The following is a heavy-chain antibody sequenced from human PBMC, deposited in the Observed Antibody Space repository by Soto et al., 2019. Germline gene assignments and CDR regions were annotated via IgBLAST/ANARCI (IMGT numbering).Heavy chain of an antibody. CDR2: IYYSGTT. CDR3: ARGRGYSYGPYYFDY. V-gene: IGHV4-31*02. Sequence: SETLSLTCTVSGGSISSEGYYWSWFRQLPGKGLEWIGDIYYSGTTYHNPSLRSRLTISGDASKNQFSLKLSSVTDADTALYYCARGRGYSYGPYYFDYWGQGTLVTVSS. J-gene: IGHJ4*02. D-gene: IGHD5-18*01. CDR1: GGSISSEGYY.